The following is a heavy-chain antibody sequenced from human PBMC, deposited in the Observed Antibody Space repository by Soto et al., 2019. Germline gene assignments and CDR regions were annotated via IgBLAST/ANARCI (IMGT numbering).Heavy chain of an antibody. J-gene: IGHJ6*02. CDR2: IKQDGSEK. CDR1: GFTFSSYW. V-gene: IGHV3-7*01. Sequence: QTGGSLRLSCAASGFTFSSYWMSWVRQAPGKGLEWVANIKQDGSEKYYVDSVKGRFTISRDNAKNSLYLQMNSLRAEDTAVYYCARVKISSWAYYYYGMDVWGQGTTVTVYS. D-gene: IGHD2-2*01. CDR3: ARVKISSWAYYYYGMDV.